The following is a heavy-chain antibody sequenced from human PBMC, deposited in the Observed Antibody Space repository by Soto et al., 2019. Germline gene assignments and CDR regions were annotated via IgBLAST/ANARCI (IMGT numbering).Heavy chain of an antibody. CDR1: GYTFTSYG. CDR3: ARDLESCTNGVCYTPPRGYSYGLEFDY. CDR2: ISAYNGNT. Sequence: GASVKVSCKASGYTFTSYGISWVRQAPGQGLEWMGWISAYNGNTNYAQKLQGRVTMTTDTSTSTAYMELRSLRSDDTAVYYCARDLESCTNGVCYTPPRGYSYGLEFDYWGQGTLVTVSS. D-gene: IGHD2-8*01. J-gene: IGHJ4*02. V-gene: IGHV1-18*01.